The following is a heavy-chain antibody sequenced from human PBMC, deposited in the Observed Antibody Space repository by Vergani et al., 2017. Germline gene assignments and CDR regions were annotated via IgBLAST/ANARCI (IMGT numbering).Heavy chain of an antibody. CDR1: GGTFSSYT. D-gene: IGHD2-2*01. V-gene: IGHV1-69*02. J-gene: IGHJ6*02. CDR3: ARXEGVVVPAAMVVSPGYYGMDV. CDR2: IIPILGIA. Sequence: QVQLVQSGAEVKKPGSSVKVSCKASGGTFSSYTISWVRQAPGQGLEWMGRIIPILGIANYAQKFQGRVTITADKSTSTAYMELSSLRSDDTAVYYCARXEGVVVPAAMVVSPGYYGMDVWGQGTTVTVSS.